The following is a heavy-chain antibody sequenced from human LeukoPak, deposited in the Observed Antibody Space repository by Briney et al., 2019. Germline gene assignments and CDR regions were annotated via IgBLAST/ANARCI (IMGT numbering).Heavy chain of an antibody. CDR2: ISAYNGNT. D-gene: IGHD6-19*01. CDR1: GYTFTSYG. CDR3: AREYSSGWFYYYYYGMDV. V-gene: IGHV1-18*01. Sequence: ALVKVSCMASGYTFTSYGISWVRQAPGQGLEWMGWISAYNGNTNYAQKLQGRVTMTTDTSTSTAYMELRSLRSDDTAVYYCAREYSSGWFYYYYYGMDVWGQGTTVTVSS. J-gene: IGHJ6*02.